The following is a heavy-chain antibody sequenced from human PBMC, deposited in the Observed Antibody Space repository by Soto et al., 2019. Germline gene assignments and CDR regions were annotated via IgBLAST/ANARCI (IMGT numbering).Heavy chain of an antibody. D-gene: IGHD2-2*01. J-gene: IGHJ6*02. V-gene: IGHV3-30-3*01. CDR2: ISYDESNK. CDR1: GFTFSRNV. Sequence: QVQLVESGGGVVQPGRSLRLSCAGSGFTFSRNVMHWVRQAPGKGLEWVAFISYDESNKYYADSVKGRFTISRDNSKNTLYLQMNSLRPEDTSVYYCASGYCSTTSCFYGMDVWGQGTTVTVSS. CDR3: ASGYCSTTSCFYGMDV.